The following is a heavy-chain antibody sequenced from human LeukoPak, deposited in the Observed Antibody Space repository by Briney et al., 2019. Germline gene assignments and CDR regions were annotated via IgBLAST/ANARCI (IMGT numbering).Heavy chain of an antibody. CDR1: GYSFTNYW. V-gene: IGHV5-51*01. CDR2: IYPGDSDT. D-gene: IGHD3-10*01. J-gene: IGHJ6*03. Sequence: GESLKISCKGSGYSFTNYWTGWVRQMPGKGLEWMGIIYPGDSDTRYSPSFQGQVTISADKSISTAYLQWSSLKASDTAMYYCARHRTMVRGVRYYYMDVWGKGTTVTVSS. CDR3: ARHRTMVRGVRYYYMDV.